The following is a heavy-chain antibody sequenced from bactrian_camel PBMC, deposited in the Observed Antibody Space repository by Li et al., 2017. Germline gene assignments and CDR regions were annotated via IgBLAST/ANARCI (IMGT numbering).Heavy chain of an antibody. CDR1: GLSFTQYC. D-gene: IGHD3*01. Sequence: HVQLVESGGGSVQAGGSLRLSCVASGLSFTQYCVGWFRQIAGKNHEEVARLSTDGNTRVADSVKGRFAISSDNAKSTLYLQMENLKAEDTAMYYCAADGCGGGLWRSDPPVTRRRFFGYWGQGTQVTVS. J-gene: IGHJ6*01. CDR2: LSTDGNT. V-gene: IGHV3S53*01. CDR3: AADGCGGGLWRSDPPVTRRRFFGY.